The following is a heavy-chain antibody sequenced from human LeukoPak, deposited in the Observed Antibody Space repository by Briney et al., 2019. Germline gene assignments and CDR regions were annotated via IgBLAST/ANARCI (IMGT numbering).Heavy chain of an antibody. CDR1: GGTFSSYA. Sequence: ASVKVSCKASGGTFSSYAISWLRQAPGQGLEWMGRIIPILGIANYAQKFQGRVTITADKSTSTAYMELSSLRSEDTAVYYCASLKAHSPYYYGMDVWGQGTTVTVSS. J-gene: IGHJ6*02. CDR2: IIPILGIA. CDR3: ASLKAHSPYYYGMDV. V-gene: IGHV1-69*04.